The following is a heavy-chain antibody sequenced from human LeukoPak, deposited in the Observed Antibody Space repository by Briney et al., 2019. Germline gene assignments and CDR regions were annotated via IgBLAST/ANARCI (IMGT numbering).Heavy chain of an antibody. J-gene: IGHJ4*02. Sequence: GGSLRLSCTASGFTFSSYSMNWVRQAPGKGLEWVSYISRGSTTIYYADSVKGRFTISRDNAKNSLYLQMNSLRAEDTAVYYCARAKWSYDILTGPFDYWGQGTLVTVSS. V-gene: IGHV3-48*04. CDR1: GFTFSSYS. D-gene: IGHD3-9*01. CDR3: ARAKWSYDILTGPFDY. CDR2: ISRGSTTI.